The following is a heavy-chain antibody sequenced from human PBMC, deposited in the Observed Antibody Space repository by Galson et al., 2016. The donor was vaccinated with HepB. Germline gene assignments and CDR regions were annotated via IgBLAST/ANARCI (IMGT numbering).Heavy chain of an antibody. CDR3: ARNFGKTQGY. CDR2: INQDRTT. J-gene: IGHJ4*02. D-gene: IGHD3-10*01. Sequence: AVYGGSVSGYYWSWIRQPPGKGLEWIGEINQDRTTNYNPSLKSRVTISVDTSKNQFSVNLSSVTAADTAVYYCARNFGKTQGYWGQGTLVTVSS. V-gene: IGHV4-34*01. CDR1: GGSVSGYY.